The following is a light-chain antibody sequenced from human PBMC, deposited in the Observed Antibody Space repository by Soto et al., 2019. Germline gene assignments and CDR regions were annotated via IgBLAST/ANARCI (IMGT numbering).Light chain of an antibody. J-gene: IGKJ1*01. CDR1: QSVSNNY. CDR2: GAS. CDR3: QQYGSSGT. V-gene: IGKV3-20*01. Sequence: EIVLTQSPGTLSLSPGERATLSCRASQSVSNNYLAWYQQKPGQAPMLLIYGASNRATGIPDMFSGSGSGTDFTLTISRLEPEDFVDYYCQQYGSSGTFGQGTKVDIK.